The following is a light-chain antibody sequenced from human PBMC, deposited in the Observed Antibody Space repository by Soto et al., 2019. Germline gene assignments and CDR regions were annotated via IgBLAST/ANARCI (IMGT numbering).Light chain of an antibody. CDR3: SSYTGGNPSYV. CDR1: SSGGGEYKY. V-gene: IGLV2-14*01. Sequence: QSALTQPASVSGSPGQSITISCTESSSGGGEYKYASWYQQHPGTAPKLIIYEVTIRPSGVSDRFSGSKSGNTASLTVSGLQAEDEADYYCSSYTGGNPSYVFGTGTKVTVL. CDR2: EVT. J-gene: IGLJ1*01.